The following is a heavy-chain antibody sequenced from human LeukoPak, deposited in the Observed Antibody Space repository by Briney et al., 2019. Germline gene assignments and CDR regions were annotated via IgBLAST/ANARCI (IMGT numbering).Heavy chain of an antibody. CDR1: GYTFTSYD. Sequence: ASVKVSCKASGYTFTSYDINWVRQAPGQGLEWMGWVNPNSGNTGYAQKFQGRVTMTRNTSISTAYMELSSLRSEDTAVYYCARDQQLHDFDYWGKGTMVTVSS. CDR3: ARDQQLHDFDY. CDR2: VNPNSGNT. J-gene: IGHJ4*02. D-gene: IGHD2-2*01. V-gene: IGHV1-8*01.